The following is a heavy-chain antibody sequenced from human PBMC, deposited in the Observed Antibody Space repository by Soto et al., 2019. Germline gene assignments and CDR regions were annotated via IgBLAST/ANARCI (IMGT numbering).Heavy chain of an antibody. J-gene: IGHJ4*02. CDR2: LSGSGGST. Sequence: EVQLLESGGGLVQPGGSLRLSCAASGFTFSSYAMSWVRQAPGKGLEWVSALSGSGGSTYYADSGKGRFTISRHNSKNTLYLQMNSLRAEDTAVYYCAKGPPRHRVGDCYFGYWGQGTLVTVSS. V-gene: IGHV3-23*01. CDR1: GFTFSSYA. D-gene: IGHD2-21*02. CDR3: AKGPPRHRVGDCYFGY.